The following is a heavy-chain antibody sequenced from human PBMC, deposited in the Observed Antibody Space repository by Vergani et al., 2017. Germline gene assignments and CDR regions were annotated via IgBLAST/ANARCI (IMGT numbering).Heavy chain of an antibody. CDR1: GGPLSSYY. CDR3: ARHAYDFWSGYSMAIDY. D-gene: IGHD3-3*01. Sequence: QVQLPESGPGLVKPSQPLSLTCTVSGGPLSSYYWSWIRQPPGKGLEWIGYIYYSGSTNYNPSLQRWVTISLDTSKNQFSLKLSSVTAADTAVYYCARHAYDFWSGYSMAIDYWGQGTLVTVSS. CDR2: IYYSGST. V-gene: IGHV4-59*01. J-gene: IGHJ4*02.